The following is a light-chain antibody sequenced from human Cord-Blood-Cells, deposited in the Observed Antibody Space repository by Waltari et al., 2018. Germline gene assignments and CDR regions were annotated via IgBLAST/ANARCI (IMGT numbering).Light chain of an antibody. V-gene: IGKV3-11*01. Sequence: EIVLTQSPATLSLSPEERATLSCRASQSVSSYLAWYQRKPGQAPRLLIYDASNRATGIPARFSGSGSGTDFTLTISSLEPEDFAVYYCQQRSNWPLTFGGGTKVEIK. CDR2: DAS. J-gene: IGKJ4*01. CDR1: QSVSSY. CDR3: QQRSNWPLT.